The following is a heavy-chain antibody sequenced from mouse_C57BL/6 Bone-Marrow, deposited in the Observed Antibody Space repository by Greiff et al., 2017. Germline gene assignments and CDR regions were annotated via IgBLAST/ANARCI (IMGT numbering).Heavy chain of an antibody. V-gene: IGHV3-6*01. J-gene: IGHJ3*01. CDR1: GYSITSGYY. CDR3: AKNSY. Sequence: ESGPGLVKPSQSLSLTCSVTGYSITSGYYWNWIRQFPGNKLEWMGYISYDGSNNYNPSLKNRISITRDTSKNQFFLKLNSVTTEDTATYYCAKNSYWGQGTLVTASA. CDR2: ISYDGSN.